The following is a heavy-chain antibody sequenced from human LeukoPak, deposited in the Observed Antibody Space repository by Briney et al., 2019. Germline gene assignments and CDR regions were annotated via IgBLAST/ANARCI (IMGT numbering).Heavy chain of an antibody. CDR3: ASTHLGYCSIVSCQNDY. V-gene: IGHV3-33*01. CDR1: RFTFSSYG. Sequence: GGSLRLSCAACRFTFSSYGMHWVRQAPGKGLEWVAVIWYDGSNKYYADSVKGRFTISRDNSKNTLYLQMNSLRADDTAVYYCASTHLGYCSIVSCQNDYWGQGTLVTLSS. J-gene: IGHJ4*02. D-gene: IGHD2-15*01. CDR2: IWYDGSNK.